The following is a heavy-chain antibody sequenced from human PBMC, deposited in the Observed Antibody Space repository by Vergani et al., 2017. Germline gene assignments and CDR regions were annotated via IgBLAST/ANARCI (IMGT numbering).Heavy chain of an antibody. CDR1: GDSIISRSYY. Sequence: QMQLQESGPGLVKASETLSLTCTVSGDSIISRSYYWGWIRQPPGKGLEWIGSIYNSGNGDSSSSLKRRVTISADTSKNQFSLRLTSVTAADTAVYYCASGKYYSDSSCHFCERCFGVWGRGTLVTVPS. CDR3: ASGKYYSDSSCHFCERCFGV. J-gene: IGHJ2*01. D-gene: IGHD3-16*01. CDR2: IYNSGNG. V-gene: IGHV4-39*01.